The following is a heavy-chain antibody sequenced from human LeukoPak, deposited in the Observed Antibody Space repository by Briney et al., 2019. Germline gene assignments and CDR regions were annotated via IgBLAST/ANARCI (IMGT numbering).Heavy chain of an antibody. J-gene: IGHJ4*02. D-gene: IGHD6-19*01. CDR3: VRDGCSGWCHDS. CDR1: AFTFSRHW. V-gene: IGHV3-7*01. CDR2: IKEDESTI. Sequence: GGSLRLSCAASAFTFSRHWMEWVRQAPGKGLEWVASIKEDESTIYYVDSGKGRFTISRDNAKNSLYLQMNSLRAEDTAIYYCVRDGCSGWCHDSWGQGTLVTVSS.